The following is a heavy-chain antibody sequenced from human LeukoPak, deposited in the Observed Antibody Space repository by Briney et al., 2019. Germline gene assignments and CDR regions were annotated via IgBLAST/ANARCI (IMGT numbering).Heavy chain of an antibody. V-gene: IGHV1-18*01. J-gene: IGHJ3*02. CDR3: AREGEMTYYYGSGRGAFDI. CDR1: GYTFSKYG. CDR2: ISAYNGNT. Sequence: ASVKVSCKASGYTFSKYGITWARQAPGQGLEWMGWISAYNGNTKYARKLQGRVTVTADTSTSTAYMELRSLRSDDTAVYYCAREGEMTYYYGSGRGAFDIWGQGTMVTVSS. D-gene: IGHD3-10*01.